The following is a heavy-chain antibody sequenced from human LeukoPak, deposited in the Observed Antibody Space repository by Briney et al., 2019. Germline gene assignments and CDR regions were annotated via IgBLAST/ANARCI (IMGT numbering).Heavy chain of an antibody. CDR1: GGSISSYY. CDR2: IYYSGST. Sequence: SETLSLTCTVSGGSISSYYWSWIRQPPGKGLEWIGCIYYSGSTNYNPSLKSRVTISIDTSKNQFSLKLNSVTAADTAVYYCARQYSSSWYYFDYWGQGTLVTVSS. CDR3: ARQYSSSWYYFDY. D-gene: IGHD6-13*01. V-gene: IGHV4-59*08. J-gene: IGHJ4*02.